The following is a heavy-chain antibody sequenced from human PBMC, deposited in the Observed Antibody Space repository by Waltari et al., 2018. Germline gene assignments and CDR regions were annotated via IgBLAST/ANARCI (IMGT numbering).Heavy chain of an antibody. Sequence: EVQLVESGGGLVKPGGSLRLSCAASGFTFSSYSMNWVRQAPGTGLEWVSSISSSSSYRDYADSGKGRFTISRDNAKNSLYRQMNSLRAEDTAVYYCARDRVQLERRWRSDAFDIWGQGTMVTVSS. V-gene: IGHV3-21*01. D-gene: IGHD1-1*01. CDR2: ISSSSSYR. CDR3: ARDRVQLERRWRSDAFDI. J-gene: IGHJ3*02. CDR1: GFTFSSYS.